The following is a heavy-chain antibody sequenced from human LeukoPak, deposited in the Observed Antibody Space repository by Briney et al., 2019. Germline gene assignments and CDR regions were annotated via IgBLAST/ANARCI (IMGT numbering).Heavy chain of an antibody. J-gene: IGHJ4*02. Sequence: GGSLRLSCAASGFTFSSYAMHWVRQAPGKGLEWVAVISYDGSNKYYADSVKGRFTISRDNSKNTLYLQMNSLRAEDTAVYYCARGPSRIVVVPADYWGQGTLVTVSS. V-gene: IGHV3-30-3*01. CDR2: ISYDGSNK. CDR3: ARGPSRIVVVPADY. CDR1: GFTFSSYA. D-gene: IGHD2-2*01.